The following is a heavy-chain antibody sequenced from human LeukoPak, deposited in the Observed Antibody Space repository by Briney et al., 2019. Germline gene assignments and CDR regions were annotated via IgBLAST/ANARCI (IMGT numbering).Heavy chain of an antibody. CDR2: IKHDGSEK. V-gene: IGHV3-7*03. CDR1: GFTFSRHW. J-gene: IGHJ4*02. Sequence: GGSLRLSCAASGFTFSRHWMTWVRQAPGKGLEWVANIKHDGSEKNYVDSVKGRFTISRDNAKNSLYLQMNSLRAEDTAVYYCAKDGGLWVSAHWGDSWGRGTLVTVSS. CDR3: AKDGGLWVSAHWGDS. D-gene: IGHD7-27*01.